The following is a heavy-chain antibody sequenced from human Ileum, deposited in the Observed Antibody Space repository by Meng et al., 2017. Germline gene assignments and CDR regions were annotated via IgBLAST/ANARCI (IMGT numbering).Heavy chain of an antibody. D-gene: IGHD1-26*01. Sequence: VPLTESGPGLVKPSGTLSLTCAGSGDSISSSGWWSWVRQPPGKGLEWIGQIYQSGSTNYNPSLKSRVTISIDRSENQLSLKLSSVTAADTAVYYCARHIVGPTPGMEYWGQGTLVTVSS. J-gene: IGHJ4*02. CDR3: ARHIVGPTPGMEY. CDR1: GDSISSSGW. CDR2: IYQSGST. V-gene: IGHV4-4*02.